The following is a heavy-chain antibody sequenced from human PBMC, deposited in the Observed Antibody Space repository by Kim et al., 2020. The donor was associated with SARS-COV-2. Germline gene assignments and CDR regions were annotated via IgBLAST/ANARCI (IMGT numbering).Heavy chain of an antibody. CDR3: ARGRDFLELPHHYYHMDV. J-gene: IGHJ6*03. Sequence: GGSLRLSCAASGFTFSLYWVTWVRQAPGKGLEWVANIKSDGSDKFYVDSVKGRFTLSRDNVKNSVYLQMNSLRPDDTAVYYFARGRDFLELPHHYYHMDVGGKGTTVTVSS. V-gene: IGHV3-7*03. CDR1: GFTFSLYW. CDR2: IKSDGSDK. D-gene: IGHD1-7*01.